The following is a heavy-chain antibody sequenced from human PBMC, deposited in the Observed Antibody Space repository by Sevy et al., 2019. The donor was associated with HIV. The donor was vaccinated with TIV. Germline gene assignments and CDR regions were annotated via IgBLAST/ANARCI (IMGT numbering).Heavy chain of an antibody. CDR1: GFTFSNAW. V-gene: IGHV3-15*01. CDR3: TTDSQKRGLSALLDY. J-gene: IGHJ4*02. Sequence: GGSLRLSCAASGFTFSNAWMSWVRQAPGKGLEWVGRIKSKTDGGTTDYAAPVKGRFTMSTDDAKNTLYLQMNSLNTDDTDIYYCTTDSQKRGLSALLDYWGQGTLVTVSS. D-gene: IGHD3-10*01. CDR2: IKSKTDGGTT.